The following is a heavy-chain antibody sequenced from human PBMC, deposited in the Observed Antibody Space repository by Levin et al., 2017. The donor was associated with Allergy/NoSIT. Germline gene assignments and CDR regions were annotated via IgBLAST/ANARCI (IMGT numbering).Heavy chain of an antibody. J-gene: IGHJ4*02. CDR3: ARGRPHYMVRGVIISDRWDY. V-gene: IGHV4-34*01. Sequence: PSETLSLTCAVYGGSFSGYYWSWIRQPPGKGLEWIGEINHSGSTNYNPSLKSRVTISVDTSKNQFSLKLSSVTAADTAVYYCARGRPHYMVRGVIISDRWDYWGQGTLVTVSS. CDR1: GGSFSGYY. CDR2: INHSGST. D-gene: IGHD3-10*01.